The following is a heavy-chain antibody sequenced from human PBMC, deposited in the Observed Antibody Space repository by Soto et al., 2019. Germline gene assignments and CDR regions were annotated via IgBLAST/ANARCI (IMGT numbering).Heavy chain of an antibody. J-gene: IGHJ6*02. CDR1: GFTFSSYA. D-gene: IGHD3-10*01. CDR3: AKDQRLLWCGEGMDV. CDR2: ISGSGGST. V-gene: IGHV3-23*01. Sequence: EVQLLESGGGLVQPGGSLRLSCAASGFTFSSYAMSWVRQAPGKGLEWVSAISGSGGSTYYADSVKGRFTISRDNSKNTLDLQMNSLRAEDTAVYYCAKDQRLLWCGEGMDVWGRGTTVTVSS.